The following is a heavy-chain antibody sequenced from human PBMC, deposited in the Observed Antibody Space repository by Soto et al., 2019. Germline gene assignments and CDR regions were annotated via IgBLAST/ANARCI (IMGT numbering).Heavy chain of an antibody. D-gene: IGHD6-6*01. V-gene: IGHV5-10-1*01. CDR1: GYSFTSYW. CDR2: IDPSDSYT. Sequence: GESLKISCKGSGYSFTSYWISWVRQMPGKGLEWMGRIDPSDSYTNYSPSFQGHVTISADKSISTAYLQRSSLKASDTAMYYCASSIAARRNYYYGMDVWGQGTTVTVSS. CDR3: ASSIAARRNYYYGMDV. J-gene: IGHJ6*02.